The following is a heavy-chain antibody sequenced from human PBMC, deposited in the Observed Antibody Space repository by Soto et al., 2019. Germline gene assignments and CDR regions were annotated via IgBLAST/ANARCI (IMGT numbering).Heavy chain of an antibody. CDR3: ASQSTYFVFWSEKGYYYGMDV. V-gene: IGHV4-61*01. CDR2: IYYSGST. CDR1: GGSVSSGTYY. J-gene: IGHJ6*02. Sequence: QVQLQESGPGLVKPSETLSLTCTVSGGSVSSGTYYWSWIRQPPGKGLEWIGYIYYSGSTNYNPYLTSRVTISVVTSKNQFSLRLSSVTAADTAVYYCASQSTYFVFWSEKGYYYGMDVWGQGTTVTVSS. D-gene: IGHD3-3*01.